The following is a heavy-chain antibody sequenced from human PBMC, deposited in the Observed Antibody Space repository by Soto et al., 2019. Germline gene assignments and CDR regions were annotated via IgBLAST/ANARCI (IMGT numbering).Heavy chain of an antibody. Sequence: EVQLLESGGGLVQPGGSLRLSCAASGFTFSSYAMSWVRQAPGKGLEWVSAISGSGGSTYYADSVKGRITISRDNSKNTLYLQMNSLRAEDTSVYYCAKENGYSSSWFEFDYWGQGTLVTVSS. D-gene: IGHD6-13*01. CDR3: AKENGYSSSWFEFDY. J-gene: IGHJ4*02. CDR1: GFTFSSYA. V-gene: IGHV3-23*01. CDR2: ISGSGGST.